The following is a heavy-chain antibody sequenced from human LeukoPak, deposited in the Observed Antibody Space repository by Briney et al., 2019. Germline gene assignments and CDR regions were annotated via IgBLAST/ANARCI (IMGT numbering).Heavy chain of an antibody. J-gene: IGHJ5*02. V-gene: IGHV1-24*01. Sequence: ASVKVSCKVSGYTLTELSMHWVRQAPGKGLEWMGGFDPEDGETIYAQKFQGRVTMTEDTSTDTAYMELSSLRSEDTAVYYCATFRDDAGWFDPRGQGTLVTVSS. CDR2: FDPEDGET. D-gene: IGHD1-1*01. CDR3: ATFRDDAGWFDP. CDR1: GYTLTELS.